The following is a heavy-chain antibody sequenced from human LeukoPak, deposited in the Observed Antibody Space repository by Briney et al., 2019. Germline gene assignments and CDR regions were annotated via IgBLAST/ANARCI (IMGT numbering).Heavy chain of an antibody. Sequence: ASVKVSCNAPGYTFTGYYMHWVRQAPGQGLEWMGWINPNSGGTNYAQKFQGRVTMTRDTSISTAYMELSRLRSDDTAVYYCARDSAPTDILTGPPGGDYYYGMDVWGQGTTVTVSS. CDR1: GYTFTGYY. V-gene: IGHV1-2*02. CDR2: INPNSGGT. CDR3: ARDSAPTDILTGPPGGDYYYGMDV. J-gene: IGHJ6*02. D-gene: IGHD3-9*01.